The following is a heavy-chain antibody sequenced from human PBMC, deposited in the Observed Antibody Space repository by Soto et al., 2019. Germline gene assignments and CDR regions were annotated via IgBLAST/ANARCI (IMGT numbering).Heavy chain of an antibody. CDR3: ARDPKTSGGQHWAFNYFDS. Sequence: LLGGSLRLSCAASGFSFSISPMHWVRQAPGKGPEWVALISYDGTNKFYADSVKGRFTISRDNSKSTLYLQVDSLRPEDAAVYYCARDPKTSGGQHWAFNYFDSWGQGTPVTVSS. CDR2: ISYDGTNK. V-gene: IGHV3-30-3*01. CDR1: GFSFSISP. D-gene: IGHD7-27*01. J-gene: IGHJ4*02.